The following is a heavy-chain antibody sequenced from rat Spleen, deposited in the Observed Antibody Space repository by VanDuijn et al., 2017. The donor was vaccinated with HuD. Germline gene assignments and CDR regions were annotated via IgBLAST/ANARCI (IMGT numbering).Heavy chain of an antibody. CDR3: AKDMNYYSTYPFYVMGD. J-gene: IGHJ4*01. CDR2: ISYDGSST. Sequence: EVQLVESGGGLVQPGRSLKLSCAASGFTFSNYGMAWVCQAPTKGLEWVATISYDGSSTYYRDSVKGRFTISRDNAENTVYLQMNSLRSEDTATYYCAKDMNYYSTYPFYVMGDWGQGASVTVSS. V-gene: IGHV5-29*01. CDR1: GFTFSNYG. D-gene: IGHD1-2*01.